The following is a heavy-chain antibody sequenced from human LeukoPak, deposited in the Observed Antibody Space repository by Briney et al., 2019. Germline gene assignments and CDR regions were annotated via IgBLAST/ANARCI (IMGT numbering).Heavy chain of an antibody. J-gene: IGHJ4*02. CDR2: ISYSRST. D-gene: IGHD3-10*01. CDR1: GASISSYY. CDR3: ARHPELYFFDY. Sequence: PSETLSLTCTVSGASISSYYWSWIRQPPGKGLEWIEYISYSRSTNYNPSLKSRVTISADTSKNQVSLTLSSVTAADAAVYYCARHPELYFFDYWGQGTLVTVSS. V-gene: IGHV4-59*08.